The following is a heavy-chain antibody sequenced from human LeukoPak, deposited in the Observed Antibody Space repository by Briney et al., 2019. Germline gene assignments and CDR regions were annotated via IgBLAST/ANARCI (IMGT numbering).Heavy chain of an antibody. V-gene: IGHV4-38-2*02. CDR1: GYSISSGDY. Sequence: SETLSLTCTVSGYSISSGDYWGWIRRPAGKELEWIGSIYHSGSTYYNPSLESRITISVDTSKNQFSLKLNSVTAADTAVYYCARDGGGRIAVAGLWYNWGQGTLVTISS. D-gene: IGHD6-19*01. CDR2: IYHSGST. CDR3: ARDGGGRIAVAGLWYN. J-gene: IGHJ4*02.